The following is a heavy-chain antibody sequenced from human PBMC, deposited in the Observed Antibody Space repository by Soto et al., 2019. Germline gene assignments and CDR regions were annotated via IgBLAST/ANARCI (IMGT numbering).Heavy chain of an antibody. CDR2: INPDNGNT. CDR3: ARGIATGQLDP. D-gene: IGHD6-6*01. CDR1: GYTFTRYT. Sequence: ASVKVSCKASGYTFTRYTMNWVRQAPGQRLEWMGWINPDNGNTKSSQKFQDRVIITRDTSASTAYMDLSSLRSEDTAVYYCARGIATGQLDPWGQGTTVTVSS. V-gene: IGHV1-3*01. J-gene: IGHJ6*02.